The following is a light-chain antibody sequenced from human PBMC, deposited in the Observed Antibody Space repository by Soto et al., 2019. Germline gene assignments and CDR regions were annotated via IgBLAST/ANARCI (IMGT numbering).Light chain of an antibody. Sequence: DIKMTQSPSTLSVSLGDRVTITCRASQTISSWLAWYQQKPGKAPKLLIYKASTLKSGVPSRFSGSGSGTEFTLTISSLQPDDFATYYCQHYNSYSEAFGQGTKVDIK. CDR3: QHYNSYSEA. CDR1: QTISSW. J-gene: IGKJ1*01. V-gene: IGKV1-5*03. CDR2: KAS.